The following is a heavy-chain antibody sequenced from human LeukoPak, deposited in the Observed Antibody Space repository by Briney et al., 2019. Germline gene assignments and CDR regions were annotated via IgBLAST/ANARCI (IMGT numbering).Heavy chain of an antibody. CDR2: ISSSSSYI. V-gene: IGHV3-21*01. Sequence: GGSLRLSCAASEVTFSSYSMNWVRQAPGKGLEWLSSISSSSSYIYYADSVKGRFTISRDNAKNSLYLQMNSLRAEDTAVYYCARDRSPAPIPPLREKSNWFEHWGQGTLVTVSS. D-gene: IGHD1-26*01. CDR3: ARDRSPAPIPPLREKSNWFEH. J-gene: IGHJ5*02. CDR1: EVTFSSYS.